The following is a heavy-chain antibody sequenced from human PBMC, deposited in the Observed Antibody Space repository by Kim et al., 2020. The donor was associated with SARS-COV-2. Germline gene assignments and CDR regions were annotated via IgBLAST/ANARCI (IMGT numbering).Heavy chain of an antibody. D-gene: IGHD3-10*01. CDR3: ARGTYYYGSGSYYY. CDR1: GGTFSSYA. V-gene: IGHV1-69*13. Sequence: SVKVSCKASGGTFSSYAISWVRQAPGQGLEWMGGIIPIFGTANYAQKFQGRVTITADESTSTAYMELSSLRSEDTAVYYCARGTYYYGSGSYYYWGQGTLVTVSS. CDR2: IIPIFGTA. J-gene: IGHJ4*02.